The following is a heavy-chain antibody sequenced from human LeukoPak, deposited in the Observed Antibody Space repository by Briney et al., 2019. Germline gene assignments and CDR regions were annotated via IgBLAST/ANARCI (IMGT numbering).Heavy chain of an antibody. CDR2: INPSGGST. D-gene: IGHD3-22*01. Sequence: ASAKVSCKASGYTFTSYYMHWVRQAPGQGLEWMGIINPSGGSTSYAQKFQGRVTMTRDTSTSTVYMELSSLRSEDTAVYYCARGLSRDYYDSSGYSHFDYWGQGTLVTVSS. CDR3: ARGLSRDYYDSSGYSHFDY. V-gene: IGHV1-46*01. J-gene: IGHJ4*02. CDR1: GYTFTSYY.